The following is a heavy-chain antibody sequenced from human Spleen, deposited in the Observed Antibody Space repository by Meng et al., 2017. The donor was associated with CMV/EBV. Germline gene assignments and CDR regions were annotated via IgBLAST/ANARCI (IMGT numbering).Heavy chain of an antibody. V-gene: IGHV1-69*02. J-gene: IGHJ6*02. CDR1: GGTFSSYT. Sequence: SVKVSCKASGGTFSSYTISWVRQAPGQGLEWMGRIIPILGIANYAQKFQGRVTITADKSTSTAYMELSSLRPEDTAVYYCARVASSWLRFLEWLPYSSGMDVWGQGTTVTVSS. CDR2: IIPILGIA. D-gene: IGHD3-3*01. CDR3: ARVASSWLRFLEWLPYSSGMDV.